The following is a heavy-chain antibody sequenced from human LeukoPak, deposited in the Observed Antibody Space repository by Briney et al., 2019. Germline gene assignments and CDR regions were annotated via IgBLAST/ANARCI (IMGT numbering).Heavy chain of an antibody. D-gene: IGHD2-2*01. CDR2: ITSSSSYI. J-gene: IGHJ3*02. V-gene: IGHV3-21*01. Sequence: GGSLRLSCAASGFTFSSYSMNWVRQAPGKGLEWVSSITSSSSYIYYADSVKGRFTISRDNAKNSLYLQMNSLRAEDTAVYYCAKGCSSTSCYEEDSFDIWGRGTMVTVSS. CDR3: AKGCSSTSCYEEDSFDI. CDR1: GFTFSSYS.